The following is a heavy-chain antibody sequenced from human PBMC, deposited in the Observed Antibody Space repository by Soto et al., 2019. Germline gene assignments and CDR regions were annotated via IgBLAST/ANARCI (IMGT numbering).Heavy chain of an antibody. J-gene: IGHJ4*02. CDR1: GVSFSGYY. D-gene: IGHD5-18*01. Sequence: ETLSLTCAVYGVSFSGYYWSWIRQPPGKGLEWIGEINHSGSTNYNPSLKSRVTISVDTSKNQFSLKLSSVTAADTAVYYCARGRRWIQLWAQGGYFDYWGQGTLVTVYS. CDR2: INHSGST. CDR3: ARGRRWIQLWAQGGYFDY. V-gene: IGHV4-34*01.